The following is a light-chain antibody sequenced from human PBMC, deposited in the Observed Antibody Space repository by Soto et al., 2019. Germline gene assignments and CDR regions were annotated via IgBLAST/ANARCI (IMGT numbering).Light chain of an antibody. Sequence: EIVMTQSPGTLSVSPGERVTLSCRASQSVGNNLAWHQQKPGQAPRLLIYGASTRATGFPARFSGSGSGTQFTLTISSLQPEDAATYYCQQYNTYLTWTFGQGTRLEIK. V-gene: IGKV3-15*01. CDR2: GAS. J-gene: IGKJ5*01. CDR1: QSVGNN. CDR3: QQYNTYLTWT.